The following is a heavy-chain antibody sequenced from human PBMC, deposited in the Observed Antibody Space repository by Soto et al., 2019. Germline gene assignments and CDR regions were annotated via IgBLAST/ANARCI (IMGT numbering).Heavy chain of an antibody. CDR1: GFTFSSYA. Sequence: GGSLRLSCAASGFTFSSYAMHWVRQAPGKGLEWVAVISYDGSNKYYADSVKGRFTISRDNSKKTLYLQMNSLRAEDTAVYYCARDKDSSSWLYYYYGMDVWGQGTTVTVSS. V-gene: IGHV3-30-3*01. CDR3: ARDKDSSSWLYYYYGMDV. J-gene: IGHJ6*02. CDR2: ISYDGSNK. D-gene: IGHD6-13*01.